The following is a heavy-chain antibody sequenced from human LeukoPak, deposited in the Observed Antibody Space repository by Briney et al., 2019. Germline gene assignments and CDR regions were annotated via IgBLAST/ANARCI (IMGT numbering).Heavy chain of an antibody. CDR3: ARGLRFLKWLPTSSPNWFDP. CDR1: GGSISSYY. CDR2: IYYSGST. V-gene: IGHV4-59*01. Sequence: SETLSLTCTVSGGSISSYYWSWIRQPPGKGLEWIGYIYYSGSTNYNPSLKSRVTISVDTSKNQFSLKLSSVTAADTAVYYCARGLRFLKWLPTSSPNWFDPWGQGTLVTVSS. D-gene: IGHD3-3*01. J-gene: IGHJ5*02.